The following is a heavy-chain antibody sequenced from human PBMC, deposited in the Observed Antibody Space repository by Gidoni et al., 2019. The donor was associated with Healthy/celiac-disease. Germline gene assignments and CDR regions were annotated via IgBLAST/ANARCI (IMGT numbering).Heavy chain of an antibody. J-gene: IGHJ5*02. CDR3: ARDYCSGGSCYGYNWFDP. CDR1: GDTFTSYG. Sequence: QVQLVQSGAEVKKPGASVKVSCKASGDTFTSYGISWVRQAPGQGLEWMGWISAYNGNTNYAQKLQGRVTMTTDTSTSTAYMELRSLRSDDTAVYYCARDYCSGGSCYGYNWFDPWGQGTLVTVSS. D-gene: IGHD2-15*01. V-gene: IGHV1-18*01. CDR2: ISAYNGNT.